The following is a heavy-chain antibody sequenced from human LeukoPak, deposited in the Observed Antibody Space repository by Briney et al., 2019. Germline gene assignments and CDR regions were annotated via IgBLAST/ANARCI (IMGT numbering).Heavy chain of an antibody. CDR1: GYTCSDFG. J-gene: IGHJ4*02. Sequence: ASVKVSCETSGYTCSDFGMSWVRQAPGQGLEWMGWISAYNGDTNYAHNLQGRVTMTTDTSTSTAYMELRSLRSDDTAVYYCARGRPSDYWGQGTLVTVSS. CDR2: ISAYNGDT. V-gene: IGHV1-18*01. CDR3: ARGRPSDY.